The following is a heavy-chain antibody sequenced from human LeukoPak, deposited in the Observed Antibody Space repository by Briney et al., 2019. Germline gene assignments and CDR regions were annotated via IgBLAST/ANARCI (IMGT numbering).Heavy chain of an antibody. CDR2: IYHSGST. CDR1: GYSISSGYY. D-gene: IGHD3-9*01. CDR3: ARSKDILTGYCFDY. V-gene: IGHV4-38-2*01. J-gene: IGHJ4*02. Sequence: SETLSLTCSVSGYSISSGYYWGCIRQPPGKGLEWIGSIYHSGSTYCNPSLKSRVSISVDTSKNQFSLKLSSVTAADTAVYYCARSKDILTGYCFDYWGQGTLVTVSS.